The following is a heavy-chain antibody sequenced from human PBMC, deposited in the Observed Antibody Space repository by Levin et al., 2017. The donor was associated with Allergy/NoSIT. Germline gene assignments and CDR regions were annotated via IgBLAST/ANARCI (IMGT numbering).Heavy chain of an antibody. CDR3: ARQPSSGFFYFDY. CDR1: GDSISNFY. CDR2: IYHSGST. Sequence: PSETLSLTCTVSGDSISNFYWCWIRQPPGKGLEWIGYIYHSGSTDYNPSLKSRVTMSIDTSKNQFSLKLTSVTAADTAVYYCARQPSSGFFYFDYWGQGILVTVSS. J-gene: IGHJ4*02. D-gene: IGHD3-22*01. V-gene: IGHV4-59*08.